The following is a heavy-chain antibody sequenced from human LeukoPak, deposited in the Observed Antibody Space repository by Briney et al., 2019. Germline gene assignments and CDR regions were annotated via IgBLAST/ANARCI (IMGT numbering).Heavy chain of an antibody. D-gene: IGHD2-8*01. CDR1: GLTFCKYW. Sequence: GGSLTLSCAVSGLTFCKYWWSWVRQAPGKGLEWAAAISQDGSEKIYVDSVKGRFIIYRDNAKSSLYLQMNSLRAEDTAVYNCARECTYEGLVYWGQGTLITVSS. CDR3: ARECTYEGLVY. V-gene: IGHV3-7*01. J-gene: IGHJ4*02. CDR2: ISQDGSEK.